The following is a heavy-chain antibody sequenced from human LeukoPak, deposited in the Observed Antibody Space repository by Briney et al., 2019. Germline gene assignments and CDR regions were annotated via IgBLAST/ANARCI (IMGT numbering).Heavy chain of an antibody. CDR1: GYTFTSYY. CDR3: ARATLSDYYFNY. CDR2: INPSGGST. Sequence: ASVKVSCKASGYTFTSYYMHWVRQAPGQGLEWMGIINPSGGSTSYAQKSQGRVTMTRDTSTNTVYMELSSLRSEDTAVYFCARATLSDYYFNYWGQGTLVTVSS. V-gene: IGHV1-46*01. J-gene: IGHJ4*02.